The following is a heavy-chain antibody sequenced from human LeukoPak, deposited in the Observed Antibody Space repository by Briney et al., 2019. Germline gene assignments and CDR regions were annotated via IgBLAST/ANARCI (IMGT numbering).Heavy chain of an antibody. J-gene: IGHJ4*02. V-gene: IGHV3-23*01. D-gene: IGHD5-12*01. Sequence: SGGSLRLSCAASGFTFSYYAMGWVRQAPGKGLEWVSTISGGGDETYYADSVKGRFTFSRDNSKNTLYLHMNSLRAEDTAVYYCARWWLRSGDYWGQGTLVTVSS. CDR2: ISGGGDET. CDR3: ARWWLRSGDY. CDR1: GFTFSYYA.